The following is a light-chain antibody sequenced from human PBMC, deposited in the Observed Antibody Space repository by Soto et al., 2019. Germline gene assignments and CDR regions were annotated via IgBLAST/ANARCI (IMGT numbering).Light chain of an antibody. CDR2: TTS. Sequence: DIQMTQSPSSLSASVGDRVTITCRASQSMRSDLNWYQHRPGKAPKLLIYTTSNLESGVPSRFSGSGSGTDFTLTISNLHPEDFSTYFCQQGFSRPRTFGLGTTGEGK. CDR1: QSMRSD. CDR3: QQGFSRPRT. V-gene: IGKV1-39*01. J-gene: IGKJ1*01.